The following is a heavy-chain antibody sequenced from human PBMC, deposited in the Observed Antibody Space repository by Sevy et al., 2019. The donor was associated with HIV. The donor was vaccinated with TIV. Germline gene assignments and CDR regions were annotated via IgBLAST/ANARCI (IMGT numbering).Heavy chain of an antibody. V-gene: IGHV3-48*03. CDR1: GLIFSSFE. J-gene: IGHJ6*02. D-gene: IGHD1-1*01. CDR2: ISTSGSNR. Sequence: GGSLRLSCAASGLIFSSFEMNWVRQAPGKGLEWVSSISTSGSNRYYADSVKGRVTISRDNAKKSLYLQMNSLRAEDTAIYFCAKRGGQYDLGMDVWGQGTTVTVSS. CDR3: AKRGGQYDLGMDV.